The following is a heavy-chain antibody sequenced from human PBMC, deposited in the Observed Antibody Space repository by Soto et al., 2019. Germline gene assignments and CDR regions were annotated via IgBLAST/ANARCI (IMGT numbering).Heavy chain of an antibody. Sequence: GGSLRLSCAASGFTVSSNYMSWVRQAPGKGLNWVSVIYSGGSTYYADSVKGRFTISRDNYKNTLYLQMNSLRAEDTAVYYCDRGLLPYYFDYWGQGTLVTVSS. CDR1: GFTVSSNY. V-gene: IGHV3-53*01. D-gene: IGHD3-22*01. CDR3: DRGLLPYYFDY. CDR2: IYSGGST. J-gene: IGHJ4*02.